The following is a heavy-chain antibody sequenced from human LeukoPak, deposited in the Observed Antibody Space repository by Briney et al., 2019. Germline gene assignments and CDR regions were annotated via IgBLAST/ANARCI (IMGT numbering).Heavy chain of an antibody. CDR2: IYPGDSDT. CDR3: ARGGICSSTSCDGAFDI. D-gene: IGHD2-2*01. Sequence: GESLKIFCKGSGYEFSRYWITWVRQMPEKGLEWMGIIYPGDSDTRYSPSFRGHVTISADKSTNTAYLQWSSLKASDTAMYYCARGGICSSTSCDGAFDIWGQGTLVTVSS. J-gene: IGHJ3*02. CDR1: GYEFSRYW. V-gene: IGHV5-51*01.